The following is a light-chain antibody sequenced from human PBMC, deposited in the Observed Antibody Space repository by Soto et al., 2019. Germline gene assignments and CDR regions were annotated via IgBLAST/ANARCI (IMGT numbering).Light chain of an antibody. Sequence: QSALTQPASVSGSPGQSITISCTGTSSDFGGYNYVSWYQQHPGKAPKLMIYDVSNRPSGVSNRFSGSKSGNTASLTISGLRAEDEADYYCSSYTSSSTLRVFGTGTKVTVL. J-gene: IGLJ1*01. V-gene: IGLV2-14*01. CDR3: SSYTSSSTLRV. CDR1: SSDFGGYNY. CDR2: DVS.